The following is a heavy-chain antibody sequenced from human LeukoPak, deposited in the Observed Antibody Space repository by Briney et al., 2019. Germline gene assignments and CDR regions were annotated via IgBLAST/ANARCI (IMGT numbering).Heavy chain of an antibody. CDR3: AKFGDLDYYYYYMDV. Sequence: GGSLRLSCAASGFTFDDYAMHWVRQAPGKGLEWVSGISGSGGSTYYADSVKGRFTICRDNSKNTLYLQINSLRAEHTAVYYCAKFGDLDYYYYYMDVWGKGTTVTVSS. J-gene: IGHJ6*03. V-gene: IGHV3-23*01. CDR2: ISGSGGST. CDR1: GFTFDDYA. D-gene: IGHD2-21*02.